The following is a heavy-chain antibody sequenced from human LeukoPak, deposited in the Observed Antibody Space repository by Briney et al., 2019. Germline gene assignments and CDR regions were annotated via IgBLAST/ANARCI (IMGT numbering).Heavy chain of an antibody. D-gene: IGHD1-26*01. CDR1: GFTFSRYW. V-gene: IGHV3-74*01. CDR2: INSDGSVT. CDR3: TRATGSFYGLGY. Sequence: GGSLRLSCAASGFTFSRYWMHWVRQAPGKGLLWVSRINSDGSVTTCADSVKGRFTISRDNAKNTLYLQMNSLRAEDTAVYYCTRATGSFYGLGYWGQGTLVTVSS. J-gene: IGHJ4*02.